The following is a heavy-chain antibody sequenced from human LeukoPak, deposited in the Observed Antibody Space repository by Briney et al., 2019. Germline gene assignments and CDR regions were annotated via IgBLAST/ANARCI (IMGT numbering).Heavy chain of an antibody. Sequence: PSETLSLTCTVSGGSISSGSYYWSWIRQPPGKGLEWIGYIYYSGSTNYNPSLKSRVTISVDTSKNQFSLKLSSVTAADTAVYYCARGAITMVRGVIETSYYYYMDVWGKGTTVTISS. D-gene: IGHD3-10*01. V-gene: IGHV4-61*01. CDR3: ARGAITMVRGVIETSYYYYMDV. CDR1: GGSISSGSYY. CDR2: IYYSGST. J-gene: IGHJ6*03.